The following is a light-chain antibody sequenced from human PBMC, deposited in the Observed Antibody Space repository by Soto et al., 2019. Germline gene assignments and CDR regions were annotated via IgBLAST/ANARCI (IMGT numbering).Light chain of an antibody. V-gene: IGKV1-39*01. CDR1: QSISNY. Sequence: DIQMTQSPSSLSASVGDRVILTCRSSQSISNYLNWYQQKPGKVPNLLIYGASTLHSGVPSRFSGSGSGTDFTLTISSLQPEDFATYYCQQSYSTPPTFDPGTKVEFK. J-gene: IGKJ1*01. CDR2: GAS. CDR3: QQSYSTPPT.